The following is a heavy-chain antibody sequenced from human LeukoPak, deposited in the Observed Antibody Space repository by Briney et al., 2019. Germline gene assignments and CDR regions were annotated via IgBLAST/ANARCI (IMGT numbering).Heavy chain of an antibody. CDR3: ASNVTTTPITTGGAFNI. CDR1: GFTFSTYT. Sequence: GGSLRLSCAASGFTFSTYTMNWVRQAPGKGLEWVSTVSDSSDVHYSDSVKGRFTISRDNARNSLYLQMNSLRDEDTAVYYCASNVTTTPITTGGAFNIWGQGTMVTVSS. D-gene: IGHD4-17*01. V-gene: IGHV3-48*02. J-gene: IGHJ3*02. CDR2: VSDSSDV.